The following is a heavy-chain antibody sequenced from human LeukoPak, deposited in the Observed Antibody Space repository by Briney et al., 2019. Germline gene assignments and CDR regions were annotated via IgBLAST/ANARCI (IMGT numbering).Heavy chain of an antibody. J-gene: IGHJ6*03. Sequence: ASVKVSCKASGYTFTGYYMHWVRQAPGQGLEWMGWINSNSGGTNYAQKFQGRVTMTRDTSISTAYMELRSLRSDDTAVYYCARDNRVGATEDGDYYYMDVWGKGTTVTVSS. D-gene: IGHD1-26*01. CDR3: ARDNRVGATEDGDYYYMDV. CDR2: INSNSGGT. V-gene: IGHV1-2*02. CDR1: GYTFTGYY.